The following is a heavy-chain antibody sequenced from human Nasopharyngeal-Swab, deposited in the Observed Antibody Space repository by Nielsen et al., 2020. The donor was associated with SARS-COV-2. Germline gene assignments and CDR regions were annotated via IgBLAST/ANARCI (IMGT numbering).Heavy chain of an antibody. CDR2: INSDGSST. J-gene: IGHJ4*02. V-gene: IGHV3-74*01. Sequence: GGSLRLSCSASGFTFSSYWMHRVRQAPGKGLVWVSRINSDGSSTSYADSVKGRFTISRDNAKNTLYLQMNSLRAEDTAVYYCARGRRSFPTDYWGQGTLVTVSS. CDR1: GFTFSSYW. D-gene: IGHD1-1*01. CDR3: ARGRRSFPTDY.